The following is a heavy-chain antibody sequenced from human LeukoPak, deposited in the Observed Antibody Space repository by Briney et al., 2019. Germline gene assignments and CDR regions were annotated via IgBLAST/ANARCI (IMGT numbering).Heavy chain of an antibody. Sequence: GGSLRLSCAASGFSFSTYAMSWVRQAPGKGLEWVSVISASGGSTYYADSVKGRFTISRDNSKNTVYLQANSLRAEDTAIYYCAQDFLRSKYYFDYWGQGTLVTVS. V-gene: IGHV3-23*01. CDR3: AQDFLRSKYYFDY. CDR1: GFSFSTYA. J-gene: IGHJ4*02. CDR2: ISASGGST.